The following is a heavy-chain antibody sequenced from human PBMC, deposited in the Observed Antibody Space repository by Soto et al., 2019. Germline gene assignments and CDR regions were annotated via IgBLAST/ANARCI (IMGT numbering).Heavy chain of an antibody. CDR2: IWYDGSNK. CDR3: AREDYGGNDDFDI. D-gene: IGHD4-17*01. V-gene: IGHV3-33*01. Sequence: QVQLVESGGGVVQPGRSLRLSCAASGFTFNNYGMHWVRQAPGKGLEWVAVIWYDGSNKYYADSVKGRFTISRDNSKNTLYLQMNRLRADDTAVYYCAREDYGGNDDFDIWGQGTMVTVSS. CDR1: GFTFNNYG. J-gene: IGHJ3*02.